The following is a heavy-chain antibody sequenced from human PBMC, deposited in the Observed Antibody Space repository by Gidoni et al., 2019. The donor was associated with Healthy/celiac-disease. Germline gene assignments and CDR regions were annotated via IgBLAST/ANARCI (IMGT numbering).Heavy chain of an antibody. CDR2: IYTSGST. D-gene: IGHD3-22*01. Sequence: QVQLQESGPGLVKPSETLSLTCTVPGGSISSSYWGWIRQPAGKGLEWIGRIYTSGSTNYNPPLKSRVTMSVDTSKNQFSLKLSSVTAADTAVYYCASFVDYDSSGYYDYWGQGTLVTVSS. CDR3: ASFVDYDSSGYYDY. CDR1: GGSISSSY. J-gene: IGHJ4*02. V-gene: IGHV4-4*07.